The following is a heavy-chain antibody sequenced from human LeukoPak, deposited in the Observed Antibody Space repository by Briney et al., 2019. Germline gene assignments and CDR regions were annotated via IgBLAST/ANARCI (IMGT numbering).Heavy chain of an antibody. CDR3: VQSNYDLWSGHYGMDV. Sequence: PSETLSLTCTVSGGSISSYYWSWIRQPPGKGLEWIGYIYYSGSTNYNPSLKSRVTISVDTSKNQFSLKLSSVTAADTAVYYCVQSNYDLWSGHYGMDVWGQGTTVTVSS. CDR2: IYYSGST. J-gene: IGHJ6*02. D-gene: IGHD3-3*01. V-gene: IGHV4-59*01. CDR1: GGSISSYY.